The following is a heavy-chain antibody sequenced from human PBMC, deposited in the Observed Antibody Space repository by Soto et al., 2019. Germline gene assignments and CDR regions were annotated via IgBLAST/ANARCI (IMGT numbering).Heavy chain of an antibody. CDR3: ARGRVGATNWNWFDP. Sequence: QVQLQQWGAGLLKPSETLSLTCAVYGGSFSGYYWSWIRQPPGKGLEGIGEINQSGSTNYNPSLKSRVTISVDTSKNQFSLKLSSVTAADTAVYYCARGRVGATNWNWFDPWGQGTLVTVSS. J-gene: IGHJ5*02. D-gene: IGHD1-26*01. CDR2: INQSGST. V-gene: IGHV4-34*01. CDR1: GGSFSGYY.